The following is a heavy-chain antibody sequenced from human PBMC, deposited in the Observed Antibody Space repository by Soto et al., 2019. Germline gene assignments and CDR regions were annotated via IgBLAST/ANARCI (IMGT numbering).Heavy chain of an antibody. V-gene: IGHV1-45*02. CDR2: ITPFNGNT. D-gene: IGHD3-22*01. CDR1: GYTFTYRY. CDR3: ASPRYYYDSSGYYNQAFDI. Sequence: GASVKVSCKASGYTFTYRYLHWVRQAPGQALEWMGWITPFNGNTNYAQKFQDRVTITRDSSMSTAYMELSSLRSEDTAMYYCASPRYYYDSSGYYNQAFDIWGQGTMVTVSS. J-gene: IGHJ3*02.